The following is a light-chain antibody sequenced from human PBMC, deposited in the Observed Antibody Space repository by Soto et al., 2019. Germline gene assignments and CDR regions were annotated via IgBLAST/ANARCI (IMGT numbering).Light chain of an antibody. J-gene: IGKJ2*02. CDR3: QQRSNWPRT. CDR2: DVA. CDR1: QSVSSY. V-gene: IGKV3-11*01. Sequence: EIVLTQSPATLSLSPGETATLSCRASQSVSSYIAWYQQKPGQAPRLIIYDVADRATGIPARFSGSGSGTDFTLTISYLEPEDFGVYFCQQRSNWPRTCGQGTKLEIK.